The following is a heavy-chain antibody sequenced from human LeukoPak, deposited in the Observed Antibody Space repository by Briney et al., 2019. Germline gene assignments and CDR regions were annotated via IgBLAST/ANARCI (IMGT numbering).Heavy chain of an antibody. D-gene: IGHD3-3*01. CDR1: GFTFSSYE. V-gene: IGHV3-48*03. Sequence: GGSLRLSCAASGFTFSSYEMNWVRQAPGKGLEWVSYISSSGSTIYYADSVRGRFTISRDNAKNSLYLQMNSLRAEDTAVYYCARTYYDFWSGYYDLGDYWGQGTLVTVSS. CDR3: ARTYYDFWSGYYDLGDY. J-gene: IGHJ4*02. CDR2: ISSSGSTI.